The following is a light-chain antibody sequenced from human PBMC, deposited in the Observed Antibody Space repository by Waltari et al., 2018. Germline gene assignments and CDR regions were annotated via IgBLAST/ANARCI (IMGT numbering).Light chain of an antibody. CDR2: GNY. CDR3: AAWDDSLNGLV. Sequence: QSVLTQPPSASGTPGQRVTISCSGSSSNIGSNSVNWYQQLPGTAPKLLVYGNYQRPSGVPDRVSGSKSGTSASLAISGLQSQDEADYYCAAWDDSLNGLVFGGGTKLTV. V-gene: IGLV1-44*01. J-gene: IGLJ2*01. CDR1: SSNIGSNS.